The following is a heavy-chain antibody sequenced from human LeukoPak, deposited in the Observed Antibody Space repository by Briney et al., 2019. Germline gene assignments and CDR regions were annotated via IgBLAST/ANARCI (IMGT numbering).Heavy chain of an antibody. CDR2: IWFDGSNK. J-gene: IGHJ6*03. V-gene: IGHV3-33*01. Sequence: PGGSLRLSCAASGFTFSSYGMHWVRQAPGKGLEWVAVIWFDGSNKYCADSVKGRFTISRDNSKNTLDLQMNSLRAEDTAVYYCARDAGYCSRTSCPASRMDVWGKGTTVTVSS. D-gene: IGHD2-2*03. CDR1: GFTFSSYG. CDR3: ARDAGYCSRTSCPASRMDV.